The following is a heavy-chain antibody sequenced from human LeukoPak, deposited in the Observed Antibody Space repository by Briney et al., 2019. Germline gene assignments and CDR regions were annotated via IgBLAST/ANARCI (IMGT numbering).Heavy chain of an antibody. D-gene: IGHD1-26*01. CDR3: ARRRESLNWFDR. CDR2: IYYSGST. V-gene: IGHV4-39*01. J-gene: IGHJ5*02. CDR1: GGSISSSSYY. Sequence: SETLSLTCTVSGGSISSSSYYWGWLRQPPGKGLEWIGSIYYSGSTYYNPSLKSRVTISVDTSKNQFSLKLSSVTAADTAVYYCARRRESLNWFDRWGQGTLVTVCS.